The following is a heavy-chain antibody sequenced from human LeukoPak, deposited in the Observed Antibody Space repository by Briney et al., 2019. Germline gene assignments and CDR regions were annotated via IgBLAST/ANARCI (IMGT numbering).Heavy chain of an antibody. CDR2: ISGSGDTT. CDR1: GFTFSTYA. Sequence: GKSLRRSCAASGFTFSTYAMSWVRQPPGKGLEWVSGISGSGDTTYYADSVKGRFTISRDNSKNTLYLQMNGLRVEDTAVYYCAYQDGYGAIHHWGQGTLVTVSS. CDR3: AYQDGYGAIHH. V-gene: IGHV3-23*01. J-gene: IGHJ1*01. D-gene: IGHD4-17*01.